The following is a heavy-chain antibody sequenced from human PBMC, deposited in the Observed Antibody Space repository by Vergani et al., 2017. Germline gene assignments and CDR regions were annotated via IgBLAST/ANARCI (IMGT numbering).Heavy chain of an antibody. J-gene: IGHJ4*02. CDR3: ARGGYYDSSGYYSD. D-gene: IGHD3-22*01. Sequence: EVQLVESGGGLVQPGGSLRLSCAASGFTFSSYAMHWVRQAPGKGLEYVSAISSNGGSTYYANSVKGRFTISVDNSKNTLYLQMGSLRAEDMAVYYCARGGYYDSSGYYSDWGQGTLVTVSS. CDR2: ISSNGGST. V-gene: IGHV3-64*01. CDR1: GFTFSSYA.